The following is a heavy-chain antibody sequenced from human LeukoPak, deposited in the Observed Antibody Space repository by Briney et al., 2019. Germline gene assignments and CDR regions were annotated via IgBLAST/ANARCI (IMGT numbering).Heavy chain of an antibody. CDR1: GESLSDYY. J-gene: IGHJ4*01. V-gene: IGHV4-34*01. Sequence: SETLSLTCAVYGESLSDYYWSWIRQTPGKRLEWIGEIEHAGRSNYSPSLKRRVVMSVDTSKNQFSLKVNSVTAAETGVYYCAREAVRATGSPYFFDSWGHGTLVTVSS. CDR3: AREAVRATGSPYFFDS. CDR2: IEHAGRS. D-gene: IGHD3-9*01.